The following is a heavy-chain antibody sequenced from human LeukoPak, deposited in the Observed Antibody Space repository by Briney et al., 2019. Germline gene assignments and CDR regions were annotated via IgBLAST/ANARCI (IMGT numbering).Heavy chain of an antibody. CDR3: ARARPYCSSTSCYIGRRPRAYYYYGMDV. Sequence: ASVKVSCKASGYTFTSYDINWVRQATGQGLEWMGWMNPNSGNTGYAQKFQGRVTMTRNTSISTAYMELSSLRSEDTAVYYCARARPYCSSTSCYIGRRPRAYYYYGMDVWGQGTTVTVSS. J-gene: IGHJ6*02. V-gene: IGHV1-8*01. CDR1: GYTFTSYD. CDR2: MNPNSGNT. D-gene: IGHD2-2*02.